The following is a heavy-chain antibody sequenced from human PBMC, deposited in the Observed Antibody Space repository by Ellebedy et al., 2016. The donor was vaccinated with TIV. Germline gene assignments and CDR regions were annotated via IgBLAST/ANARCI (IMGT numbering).Heavy chain of an antibody. V-gene: IGHV3-11*01. J-gene: IGHJ4*02. CDR1: GFTFSHYY. CDR3: ARDVTGVRGFGY. CDR2: ISDSGSAI. Sequence: GESLKISCAASGFTFSHYYMNWIRQAPGKGLEWLSYISDSGSAILYADSVRGRFTISRDNAKNSLYLEMTNLRADETAGYHCARDVTGVRGFGYWGQGTLVTVS. D-gene: IGHD3-10*01.